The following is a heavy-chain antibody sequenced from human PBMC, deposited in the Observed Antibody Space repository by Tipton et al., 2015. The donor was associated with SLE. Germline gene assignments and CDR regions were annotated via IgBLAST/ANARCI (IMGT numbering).Heavy chain of an antibody. D-gene: IGHD6-13*01. V-gene: IGHV1-69*18. CDR1: GGTFSNYV. CDR2: IIPIFGTA. Sequence: QVQLVQSGAEVKKPGSSVKVSCKASGGTFSNYVISWVRQAPGQGLEWMGRIIPIFGTANYAQKFHGRITITADESTNIVNMELSSLKSEDTAVYYCASELGNWNDVWGQGTLVTVSS. J-gene: IGHJ5*02. CDR3: ASELGNWNDV.